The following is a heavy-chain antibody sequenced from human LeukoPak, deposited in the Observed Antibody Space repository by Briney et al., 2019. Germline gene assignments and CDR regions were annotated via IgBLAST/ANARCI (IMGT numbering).Heavy chain of an antibody. Sequence: SETLSLTCAVYGGSFSGYYWSWIRQPPGKGLERIGEINHSGSTNYNPSLKSRVTISVDTSKNQFSLKLSSVTAADTAVYYCARLRGVATTQPMGYYFDYWGQGTLVTVSS. D-gene: IGHD5-12*01. CDR2: INHSGST. CDR1: GGSFSGYY. J-gene: IGHJ4*02. V-gene: IGHV4-34*01. CDR3: ARLRGVATTQPMGYYFDY.